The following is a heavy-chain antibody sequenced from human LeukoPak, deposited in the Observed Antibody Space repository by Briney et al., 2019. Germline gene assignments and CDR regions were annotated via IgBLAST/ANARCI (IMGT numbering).Heavy chain of an antibody. Sequence: GASVKVSCKASGYTFTSYGISWVRQAPGQGLEWMGWIGAYNGNTNYAQKLQGRVTMTTDTSTSTAYMELRSLRSDDTAVYYCARSWASYYGFWSGYYYFDYWGQGTLVTVSS. CDR2: IGAYNGNT. CDR3: ARSWASYYGFWSGYYYFDY. CDR1: GYTFTSYG. V-gene: IGHV1-18*01. J-gene: IGHJ4*02. D-gene: IGHD3-3*01.